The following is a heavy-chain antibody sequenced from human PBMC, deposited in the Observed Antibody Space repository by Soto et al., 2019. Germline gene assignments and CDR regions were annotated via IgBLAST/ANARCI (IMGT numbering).Heavy chain of an antibody. J-gene: IGHJ5*02. CDR3: ARGVPYYYGSGASGWFDP. V-gene: IGHV4-30-2*01. CDR2: INHSGST. D-gene: IGHD3-10*01. CDR1: GGSISSGGYS. Sequence: SETLSLTCAVSGGSISSGGYSWSWLRQPPGKGLEWIGYINHSGSTYYNPSLKSRVTISVDTSKNHFSLKLSSVTAADTAVYYCARGVPYYYGSGASGWFDPWGQGTLVTVSS.